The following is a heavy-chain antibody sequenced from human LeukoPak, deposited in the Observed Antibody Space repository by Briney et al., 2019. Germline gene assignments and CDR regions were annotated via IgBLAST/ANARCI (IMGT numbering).Heavy chain of an antibody. V-gene: IGHV4-59*01. Sequence: PSETLSLTCTVSGDSISNYYWSWIRQPPGKGLEWIGYIYYSGSTNYNPSLKSRVTISVDTSKNQFSPKLSSVTAANTAVYYCARGAGDSPSYYYYYYMDVWGKGTTVTVSS. CDR1: GDSISNYY. CDR2: IYYSGST. J-gene: IGHJ6*03. CDR3: ARGAGDSPSYYYYYYMDV. D-gene: IGHD3-10*01.